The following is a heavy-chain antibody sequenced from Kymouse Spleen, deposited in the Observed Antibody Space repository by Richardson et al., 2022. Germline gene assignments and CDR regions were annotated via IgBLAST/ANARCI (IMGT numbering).Heavy chain of an antibody. D-gene: IGHD6-6*01. Sequence: EVQLVESGGGLVQPGRSLRLSCAASGFTFDDYAMHWVRQAPGKGLEWVSGISWNSGSIGYADSVKGRFTISRDNAKNSLYLQMNSLRAEDTALYYCAKDRAARQDFFDYWGQGTLVTVSS. CDR2: ISWNSGSI. CDR3: AKDRAARQDFFDY. V-gene: IGHV3-9*01. CDR1: GFTFDDYA. J-gene: IGHJ4*02.